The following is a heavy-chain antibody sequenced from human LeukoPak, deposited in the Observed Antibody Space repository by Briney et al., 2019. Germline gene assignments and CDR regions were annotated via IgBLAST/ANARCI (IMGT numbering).Heavy chain of an antibody. CDR1: GFTFSSYS. CDR2: ISSSSSYI. D-gene: IGHD6-19*01. J-gene: IGHJ6*04. Sequence: PGGSLRLSCAASGFTFSSYSMNWVRQAPGKGLEWVSSISSSSSYIYYADSVKGRFTISRDNAKNSLYLQMNSLRAEDTAVYYCAKGVAVTGTPPDVWGKGTTVTVSS. V-gene: IGHV3-21*01. CDR3: AKGVAVTGTPPDV.